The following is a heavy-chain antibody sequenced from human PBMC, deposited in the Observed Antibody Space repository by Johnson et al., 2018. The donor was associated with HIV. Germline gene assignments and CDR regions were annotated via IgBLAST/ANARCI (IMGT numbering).Heavy chain of an antibody. Sequence: MQLVESGGGVVQPGRSLRLSCAASGFTFSNYGMHWVRQSPGRGLEWVAVILYDGSNQFYADSVKGRFTISRDNSKNTLYLEMYSLRAEDTAVYYCAKMYYNFWSGYSAQMDAFDVWGQGTMVTVSS. CDR2: ILYDGSNQ. CDR3: AKMYYNFWSGYSAQMDAFDV. D-gene: IGHD3-3*01. CDR1: GFTFSNYG. V-gene: IGHV3-30*18. J-gene: IGHJ3*01.